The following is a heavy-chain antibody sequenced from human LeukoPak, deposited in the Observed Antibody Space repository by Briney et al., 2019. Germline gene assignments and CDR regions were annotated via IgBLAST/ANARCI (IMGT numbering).Heavy chain of an antibody. CDR3: AREKYYYDSSGYRDYMDV. Sequence: SETLSLTCTVSGGSISSYYWSWIRQPPGKGLEWIGYIYYSGSTNYNPSLKSRATISVDTSKNQFSLKLSSVTAADTAVYYCAREKYYYDSSGYRDYMDVWGKGTTVTVSS. V-gene: IGHV4-59*01. CDR2: IYYSGST. CDR1: GGSISSYY. J-gene: IGHJ6*03. D-gene: IGHD3-22*01.